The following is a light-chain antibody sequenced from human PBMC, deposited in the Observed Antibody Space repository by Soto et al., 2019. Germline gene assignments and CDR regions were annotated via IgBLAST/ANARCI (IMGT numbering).Light chain of an antibody. V-gene: IGKV1-27*01. CDR3: QKYTNVPA. CDR2: AAS. Sequence: DIQMTQSPSSLSASVGDRVTITCRASQGISNYLAWYQQIPGKVPKLLISAASTLQSRVPSRVSCSGSGTDVPLTISSLQREDVATYYCQKYTNVPAFGGGTKVEIK. CDR1: QGISNY. J-gene: IGKJ4*01.